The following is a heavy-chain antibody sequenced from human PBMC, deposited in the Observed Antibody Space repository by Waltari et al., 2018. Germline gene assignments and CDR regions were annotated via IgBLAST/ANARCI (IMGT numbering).Heavy chain of an antibody. Sequence: VQLVQSGTEVKQPGASVKFSCQAPGYSFTASPLPWGRQTPGQGLEWLGWINPKNGDTSYAQNFLGRVTMTRDTSINTVYMDLSGLRSDDTAVFYCARDPGPIVGAPDYWGQGTLVTVSS. CDR1: GYSFTASP. D-gene: IGHD1-26*01. CDR3: ARDPGPIVGAPDY. CDR2: INPKNGDT. J-gene: IGHJ4*02. V-gene: IGHV1-2*02.